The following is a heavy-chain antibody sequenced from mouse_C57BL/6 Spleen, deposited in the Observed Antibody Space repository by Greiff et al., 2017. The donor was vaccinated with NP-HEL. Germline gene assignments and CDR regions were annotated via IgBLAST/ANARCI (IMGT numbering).Heavy chain of an antibody. CDR1: GYTFTDYE. CDR2: IDPETGGT. Sequence: VQLQQSGAELVRPGASVTLSCKASGYTFTDYEMHWVKQTPVHGLEWIGAIDPETGGTAYNQKFKGKAILTAAKSSRTAYMELRSLTSEASSVYYCTRQGYAMDYWGQGTSVTVSS. CDR3: TRQGYAMDY. V-gene: IGHV1-15*01. J-gene: IGHJ4*01.